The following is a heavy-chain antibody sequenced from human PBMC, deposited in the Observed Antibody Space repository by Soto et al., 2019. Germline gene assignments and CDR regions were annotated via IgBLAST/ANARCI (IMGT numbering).Heavy chain of an antibody. CDR1: GFTVSTNY. V-gene: IGHV3-53*01. J-gene: IGHJ6*02. Sequence: EVQLVESGGGLIQPGGSLRLSCAASGFTVSTNYMSWVRQAPGKGLEWVSVVYSGGTISYADSVRGRFTISRDNSRNTLYLQMNSLRAEDTAVYFCARDPRQYGMDVWGQGTTVTVSS. CDR3: ARDPRQYGMDV. CDR2: VYSGGTI.